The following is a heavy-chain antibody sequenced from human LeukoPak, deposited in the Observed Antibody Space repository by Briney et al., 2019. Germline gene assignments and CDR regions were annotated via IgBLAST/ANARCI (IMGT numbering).Heavy chain of an antibody. CDR3: ARLEDSPGATKGWYYYYGMDV. Sequence: SETLSLTCTVSGGSISSYYWSWIRQPPGKGLEWIGYIYYSGSTNYNPSLKSRVTISVDTSKNQFSLKLSSVTAADTAVYYCARLEDSPGATKGWYYYYGMDVWGQGTTVTVSS. D-gene: IGHD1-26*01. CDR1: GGSISSYY. CDR2: IYYSGST. V-gene: IGHV4-59*08. J-gene: IGHJ6*02.